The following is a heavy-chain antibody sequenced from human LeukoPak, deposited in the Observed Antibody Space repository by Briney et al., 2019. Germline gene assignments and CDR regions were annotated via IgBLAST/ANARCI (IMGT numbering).Heavy chain of an antibody. Sequence: GWSLSLSCAASGFTFSDYYMSWIRQPAGKGRDWISYISSGARDTKCADSVKGRVTISRDNAKSSMYLRMDSLRAEDTAVYYCARTHSSSWYLEYWG. CDR2: ISSGARDT. D-gene: IGHD6-13*01. CDR1: GFTFSDYY. V-gene: IGHV3-11*03. J-gene: IGHJ4*01. CDR3: ARTHSSSWYLEY.